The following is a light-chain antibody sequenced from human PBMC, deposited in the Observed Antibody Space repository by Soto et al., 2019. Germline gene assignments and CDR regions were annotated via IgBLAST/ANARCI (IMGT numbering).Light chain of an antibody. CDR1: ENIPGY. CDR2: AAS. CDR3: QQTYNVPRT. Sequence: DIQMTQSSSSLSASVGDRVTITCRASENIPGYVNWFQQKPGKAPKLLIYAASTLQSGVPSRFSGSESRTEFTLSISSLQPEDFATYYCQQTYNVPRTFGQGTKVEIK. J-gene: IGKJ1*01. V-gene: IGKV1-39*01.